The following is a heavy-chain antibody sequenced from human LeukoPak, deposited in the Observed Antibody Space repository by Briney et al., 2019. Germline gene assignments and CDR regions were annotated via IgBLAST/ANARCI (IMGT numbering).Heavy chain of an antibody. CDR3: ARATTRKGWFDP. J-gene: IGHJ5*02. CDR1: GGSISSYY. D-gene: IGHD4-17*01. V-gene: IGHV4-39*01. CDR2: IYYSGST. Sequence: SETLSLTCTVSGGSISSYYWSWIRQPPGKGLEWVGSIYYSGSTYYNPSLKSRVTISVDTSKNQFSLKLSSVTAADTAVYYCARATTRKGWFDPWGQGTLVTVSS.